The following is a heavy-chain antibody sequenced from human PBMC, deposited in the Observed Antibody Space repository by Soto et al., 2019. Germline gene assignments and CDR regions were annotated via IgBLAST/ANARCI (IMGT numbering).Heavy chain of an antibody. CDR2: IDPSDSYT. CDR1: GYSFTSYW. V-gene: IGHV5-10-1*01. Sequence: GESLKISCKGSGYSFTSYWISWVRQMPGKGLEWMGRIDPSDSYTNYSPSFQGHVTISADKSISTAYLQWSSLKASDTAMYYCASSTMIVRDYYYYGMDVWGHGTTVTVSS. J-gene: IGHJ6*02. CDR3: ASSTMIVRDYYYYGMDV. D-gene: IGHD3-22*01.